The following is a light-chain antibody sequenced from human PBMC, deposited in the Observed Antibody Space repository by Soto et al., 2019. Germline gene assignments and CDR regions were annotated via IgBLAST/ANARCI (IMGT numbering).Light chain of an antibody. V-gene: IGKV3-20*01. CDR3: EYYGTSIT. CDR2: GTS. J-gene: IGKJ4*02. CDR1: QSIDNNH. Sequence: EIVLTQSPGPLSLSPGESVTLSCRASQSIDNNHLAWYQQKPGQDPRLLIHGTSNRATGIPDRFSGSGSGTDFTLTFSRLEPEDFAVYYCEYYGTSITFGGGTKVDIK.